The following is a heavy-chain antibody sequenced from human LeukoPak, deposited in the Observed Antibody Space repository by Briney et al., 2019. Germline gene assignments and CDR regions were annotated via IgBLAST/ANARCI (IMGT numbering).Heavy chain of an antibody. J-gene: IGHJ5*02. CDR1: GYSFTSYW. CDR2: IYPGDSDT. CDR3: ARRLGYCSSTSCYSWFDP. Sequence: KLGESLKISCKGSGYSFTSYWIGWVRQMPGKGLEWMGIIYPGDSDTRYSPSFQGQVTISADKSISTAYLQWSSLKASDTAMYYCARRLGYCSSTSCYSWFDPWGQGTLVTVSS. V-gene: IGHV5-51*01. D-gene: IGHD2-2*01.